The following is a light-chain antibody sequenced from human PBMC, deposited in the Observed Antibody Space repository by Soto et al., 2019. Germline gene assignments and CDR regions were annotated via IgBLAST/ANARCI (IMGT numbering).Light chain of an antibody. J-gene: IGKJ3*01. CDR3: QQYDNLPLP. CDR1: QDISNY. CDR2: DAS. V-gene: IGKV1-33*01. Sequence: DIQMTQSPSSLSASVGDRVTITCQASQDISNYLNLYQQKPGKAPKLLIYDASNLETGFPSRFIESGSGPDFTFTISSLQPEYIATYYCQQYDNLPLPFGPGTKVDIK.